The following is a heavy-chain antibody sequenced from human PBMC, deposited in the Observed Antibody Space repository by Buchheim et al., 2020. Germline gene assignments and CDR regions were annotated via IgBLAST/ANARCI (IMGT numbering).Heavy chain of an antibody. V-gene: IGHV3-30*03. CDR1: GFTFSSYG. D-gene: IGHD2-2*02. J-gene: IGHJ6*03. Sequence: QVQLVESGGGVVQPGRSLRLSCAASGFTFSSYGMHWVRQAPGKGLEWVAVISYDGSNKYYADSVKGRFTISRDHSKNTLYLQMNSLRAEDTAVYYCARGYCSTTSCYTREESMDVWGKGTT. CDR2: ISYDGSNK. CDR3: ARGYCSTTSCYTREESMDV.